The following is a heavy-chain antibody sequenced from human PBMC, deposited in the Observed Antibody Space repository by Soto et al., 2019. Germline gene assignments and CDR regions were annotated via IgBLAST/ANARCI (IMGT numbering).Heavy chain of an antibody. CDR3: ARDRYSYYDFWSGSLPYYYYGMDV. D-gene: IGHD3-3*01. Sequence: PGGSLRLSCAASGFTFSSYWMSWFRQAPGKGLEWVANIKQDGSEKYYVDSVRGRFTISRDNAKNSLYLQMNSLRAEDTAVYYCARDRYSYYDFWSGSLPYYYYGMDVWGQGTTVTVS. CDR2: IKQDGSEK. J-gene: IGHJ6*02. V-gene: IGHV3-7*01. CDR1: GFTFSSYW.